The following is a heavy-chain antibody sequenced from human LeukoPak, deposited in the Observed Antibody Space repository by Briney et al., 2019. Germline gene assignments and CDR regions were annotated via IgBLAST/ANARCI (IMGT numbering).Heavy chain of an antibody. CDR3: ARFHSSGWYLDC. CDR1: GGSISSSTYY. J-gene: IGHJ4*02. CDR2: IYYSGST. D-gene: IGHD6-19*01. V-gene: IGHV4-39*01. Sequence: PSETLSLTCTVSGGSISSSTYYWAWIRQSQGLEWIGSIYYSGSTYYNPSLKSRVEISVDTSKNQFSLNLNSVTAADTAVYYCARFHSSGWYLDCWGQGTLVIVSS.